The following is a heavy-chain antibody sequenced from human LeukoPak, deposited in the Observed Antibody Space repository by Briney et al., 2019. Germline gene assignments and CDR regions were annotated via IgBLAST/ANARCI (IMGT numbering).Heavy chain of an antibody. Sequence: GESLEFSFQGSGYRFTSYWIFWLRPMPGKGMEWMGRIDPSESYTNYSPSFQGHVTISADKSISTAYLQWSSLKASDTAMYYCATPDCGGDGCKLLPFRGQGTPVTVSS. CDR2: IDPSESYT. J-gene: IGHJ4*02. CDR3: ATPDCGGDGCKLLPF. V-gene: IGHV5-10-1*01. CDR1: GYRFTSYW. D-gene: IGHD2-21*01.